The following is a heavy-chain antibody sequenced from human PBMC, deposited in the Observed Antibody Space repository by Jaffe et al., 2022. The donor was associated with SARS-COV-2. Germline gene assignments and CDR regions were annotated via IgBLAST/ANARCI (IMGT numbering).Heavy chain of an antibody. V-gene: IGHV3-15*01. CDR3: TESLAN. CDR2: IKRKTDGGTT. Sequence: EVQLVESGGGLVKPGGSLRLSCAASGFTFSNVWMTWVRQAPGKGLEWVGLIKRKTDGGTTDYAAPVKGRFTISRDDSKNTLYLQMNSLKTEDTGVYYCTESLANWGQGTLVTVSS. J-gene: IGHJ4*02. CDR1: GFTFSNVW. D-gene: IGHD3-16*01.